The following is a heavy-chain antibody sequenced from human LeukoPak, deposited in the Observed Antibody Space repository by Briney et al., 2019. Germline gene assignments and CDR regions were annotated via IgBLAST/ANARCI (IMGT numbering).Heavy chain of an antibody. CDR3: ARCTDSGYDLSFDQ. Sequence: GGSLRLSCTASGFAFSSYSMNWVRQAPGKGLEWVSYISTSSTTIYYADSVKGRFTISRDNVKNSLYLQMNSLRAEDTAVYYCARCTDSGYDLSFDQWGQGTLVTVSS. J-gene: IGHJ4*02. D-gene: IGHD5-12*01. V-gene: IGHV3-48*04. CDR1: GFAFSSYS. CDR2: ISTSSTTI.